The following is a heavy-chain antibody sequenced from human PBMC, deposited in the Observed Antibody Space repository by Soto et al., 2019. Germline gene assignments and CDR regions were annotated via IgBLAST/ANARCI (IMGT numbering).Heavy chain of an antibody. CDR1: GGSISSSSYY. V-gene: IGHV4-61*05. Sequence: SETLSLTCTVSGGSISSSSYYWGWIRQPPGKGLEWIGYIYYSGSTNYNPSLKSRVTISVDTSKNQFSLKLSSVTAADTAVYYCARGRNYDILTGYYTPYYYYYYMDVWGKGTTVTVSS. CDR3: ARGRNYDILTGYYTPYYYYYYMDV. J-gene: IGHJ6*03. CDR2: IYYSGST. D-gene: IGHD3-9*01.